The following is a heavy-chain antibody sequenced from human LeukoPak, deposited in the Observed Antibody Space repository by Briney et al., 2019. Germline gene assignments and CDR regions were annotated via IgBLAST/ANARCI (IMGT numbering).Heavy chain of an antibody. CDR1: GYTFTTYY. D-gene: IGHD1-14*01. V-gene: IGHV1-69*10. Sequence: ASVKVSCKASGYTFTTYYISWVRQAPGQGLEWMGWIIPILGIAYYAQKFQGRVTITADKSTSTAYMELSSLRSEDTAVYYCARDSGNPRAFDIWGQGTMVTVSS. CDR3: ARDSGNPRAFDI. J-gene: IGHJ3*02. CDR2: IIPILGIA.